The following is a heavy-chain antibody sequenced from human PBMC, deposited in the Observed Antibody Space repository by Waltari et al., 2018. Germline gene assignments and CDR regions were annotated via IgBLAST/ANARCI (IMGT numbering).Heavy chain of an antibody. J-gene: IGHJ4*02. CDR2: IYYSGST. D-gene: IGHD3-22*01. CDR3: ARANDYDSSGYLAGYFDY. CDR1: GGSISSSCYY. V-gene: IGHV4-39*07. Sequence: QLQLQESGPGLVKPSETLSLPCTVSGGSISSSCYYWGWIRQPHGRGLEWIGSIYYSGSTYYNPSLKSRVTISLDTSKNQFSLKLSSVTAADTAVYYCARANDYDSSGYLAGYFDYWGQGTLVTVSS.